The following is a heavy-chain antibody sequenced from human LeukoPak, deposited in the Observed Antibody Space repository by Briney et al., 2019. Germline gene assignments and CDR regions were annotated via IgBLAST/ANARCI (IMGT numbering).Heavy chain of an antibody. D-gene: IGHD2-15*01. CDR3: ARDARGSYCSGGSCYRNYYYYGMDV. CDR1: GGSISSYY. CDR2: IYTSGST. Sequence: SETLSLTYTVSGGSISSYYWSWIRQPAGKGLEWIGRIYTSGSTNYNPSLKSRVTMSVDTSKNQFSLKLSSVTAADTAVYYCARDARGSYCSGGSCYRNYYYYGMDVWGQGTTVTVSS. J-gene: IGHJ6*02. V-gene: IGHV4-4*07.